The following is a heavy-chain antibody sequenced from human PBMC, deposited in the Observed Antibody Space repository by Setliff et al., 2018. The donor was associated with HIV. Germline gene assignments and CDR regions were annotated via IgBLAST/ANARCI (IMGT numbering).Heavy chain of an antibody. CDR3: AKDGSAGWGAPPIYIDV. V-gene: IGHV3-23*01. J-gene: IGHJ6*03. CDR1: GFTFNTYA. CDR2: ISYSGGST. D-gene: IGHD1-26*01. Sequence: GGSLRLSCAASGFTFNTYAMRWVRQAPGGGLEWVSVISYSGGSTFYADSVKGRFTISRDNSKNTLYLQMNGLRVEDTAVYYCAKDGSAGWGAPPIYIDVWGKGTTVAVSS.